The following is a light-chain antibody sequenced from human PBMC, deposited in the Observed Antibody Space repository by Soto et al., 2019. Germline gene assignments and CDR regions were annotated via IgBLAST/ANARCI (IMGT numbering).Light chain of an antibody. J-gene: IGKJ4*01. V-gene: IGKV1-9*01. CDR2: AAS. CDR1: QGIDNY. Sequence: IQLTQSPSSLSASVGDRVTITFRASQGIDNYLAWYQQKPGKAPKLLIYAASTLQSGVASRFSGSGSGTDFTLTINSLQPEDIATYYCQQYDNLPLTFGGGTKVDIK. CDR3: QQYDNLPLT.